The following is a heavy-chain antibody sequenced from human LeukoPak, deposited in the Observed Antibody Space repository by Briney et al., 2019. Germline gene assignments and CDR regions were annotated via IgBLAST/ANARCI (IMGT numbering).Heavy chain of an antibody. Sequence: SDTLSLPCTVSGGPINSSNYYWGWIRQPRGKGLEWIGRNYYSGSTYYNPSLKSRVTISVDTSKNQFSLKLSCVTAADTAVYYCARDCGYSSSWAVDYWGQGTLVTVSS. CDR2: NYYSGST. D-gene: IGHD6-13*01. CDR3: ARDCGYSSSWAVDY. V-gene: IGHV4-39*07. CDR1: GGPINSSNYY. J-gene: IGHJ4*02.